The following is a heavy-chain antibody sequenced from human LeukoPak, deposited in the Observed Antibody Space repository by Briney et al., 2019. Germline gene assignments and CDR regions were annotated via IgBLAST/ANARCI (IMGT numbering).Heavy chain of an antibody. CDR3: AEGVRSGTPFDY. V-gene: IGHV3-74*01. CDR1: GFTFSSYW. CDR2: INGDGSST. J-gene: IGHJ4*02. Sequence: GGSLRLSCAASGFTFSSYWVHWVRQAPGKGLVWVSRINGDGSSTSYADSVKGRFTISRDNAKNTLYLQMTSLRVEDTAVYYCAEGVRSGTPFDYWGRGTLVTVSS. D-gene: IGHD6-25*01.